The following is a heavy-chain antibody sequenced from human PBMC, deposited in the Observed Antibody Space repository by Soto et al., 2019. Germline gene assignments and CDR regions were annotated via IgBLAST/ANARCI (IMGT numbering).Heavy chain of an antibody. CDR1: GYSFSSHW. Sequence: PGESLKISCKGSGYSFSSHWIGWVRQMPGKGLDWMGIIYPGDSDTRCSPSFLGQVTISADKSINTAYLQWSSLKASDTAMYYCARQGNGAEGFDFWGQGALVTVSS. D-gene: IGHD4-17*01. V-gene: IGHV5-51*01. CDR2: IYPGDSDT. CDR3: ARQGNGAEGFDF. J-gene: IGHJ4*02.